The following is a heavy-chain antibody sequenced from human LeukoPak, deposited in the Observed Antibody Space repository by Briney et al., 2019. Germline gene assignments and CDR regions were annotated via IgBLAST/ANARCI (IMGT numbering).Heavy chain of an antibody. Sequence: GGSLRLSCAAAGFTFSDYYMSWIRQAPGKGLEWVSYISSSGSTIYYADSVKGRFTISRDNAKNSLYLQMNSLRAEDTSVYYCARTLPNYYYGMDVWGQGTTVTVSS. D-gene: IGHD1-26*01. CDR2: ISSSGSTI. V-gene: IGHV3-11*01. CDR3: ARTLPNYYYGMDV. J-gene: IGHJ6*02. CDR1: GFTFSDYY.